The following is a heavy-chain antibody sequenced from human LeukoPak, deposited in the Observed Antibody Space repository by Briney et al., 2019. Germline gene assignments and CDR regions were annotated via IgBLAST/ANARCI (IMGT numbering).Heavy chain of an antibody. CDR1: GGSFSGYY. Sequence: SETLSLTCAVYGGSFSGYYWNWIRQPPGKGREWIGEINHSGRTNYNPSLKSRVTISVDTSKNQFSLKLSSVTAADTAVYYCARDRGYYDSSGYLRYMDVWGKGTTVTVSS. CDR3: ARDRGYYDSSGYLRYMDV. CDR2: INHSGRT. J-gene: IGHJ6*03. D-gene: IGHD3-22*01. V-gene: IGHV4-34*01.